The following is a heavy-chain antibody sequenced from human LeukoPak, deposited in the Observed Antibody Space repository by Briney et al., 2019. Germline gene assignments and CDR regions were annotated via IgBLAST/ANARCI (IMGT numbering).Heavy chain of an antibody. CDR3: ARVLHKRNYDSSDYYGS. V-gene: IGHV3-48*01. J-gene: IGHJ5*02. CDR1: GFTFSSYS. D-gene: IGHD3-22*01. Sequence: GGSLRLSCAASGFTFSSYSMNWVRQAPGKGLEWISYISSSSSTIYYADSVKGRFTISRDNAKNSLYLLLNSLRAEDTAVYYCARVLHKRNYDSSDYYGSWGQGTLVTVSS. CDR2: ISSSSSTI.